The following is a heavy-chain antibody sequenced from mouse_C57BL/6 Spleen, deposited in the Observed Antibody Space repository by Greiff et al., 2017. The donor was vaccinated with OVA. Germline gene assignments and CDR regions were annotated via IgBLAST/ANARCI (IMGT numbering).Heavy chain of an antibody. CDR1: GYTFTDYY. Sequence: EVQLQQSGPVLVKPGASVKMSCKASGYTFTDYYMNWVKQSHGKSLEWIGVINPYNGGTSYNQKFKGKATLTVDKSSSTAYMELNSLTSEDSAVYYCARPSIYYGLDYWGQGTTLTVSS. V-gene: IGHV1-19*01. J-gene: IGHJ2*01. CDR2: INPYNGGT. D-gene: IGHD2-1*01. CDR3: ARPSIYYGLDY.